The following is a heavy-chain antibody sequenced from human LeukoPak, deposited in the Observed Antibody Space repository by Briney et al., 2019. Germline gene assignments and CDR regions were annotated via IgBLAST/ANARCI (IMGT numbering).Heavy chain of an antibody. Sequence: QPGGSLRLSCAASGFTFSNSAMSWVRQAPGKGLEWVSTLSGSGITTYYADSVKGRFTISRDNSKNTLYLQMNSPRPEHTAVYYSAKGIYSSGWSYFDYWGHGTLVTVSS. D-gene: IGHD6-19*01. CDR2: LSGSGITT. CDR1: GFTFSNSA. J-gene: IGHJ4*01. CDR3: AKGIYSSGWSYFDY. V-gene: IGHV3-23*01.